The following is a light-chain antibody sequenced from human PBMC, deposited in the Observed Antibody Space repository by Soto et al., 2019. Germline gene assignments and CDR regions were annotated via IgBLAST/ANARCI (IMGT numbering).Light chain of an antibody. V-gene: IGKV3-20*01. J-gene: IGKJ4*01. Sequence: EIVLTQSPGTLSLSTGERATLSCRASQSVSSGYLAWYQQQPGQAPRLLIYGASSRATGIPDRFSGSGSGTDFTLTISRLEPEDFAVYYCQQYGSTLPLDVGGGTKVEIK. CDR2: GAS. CDR3: QQYGSTLPLD. CDR1: QSVSSGY.